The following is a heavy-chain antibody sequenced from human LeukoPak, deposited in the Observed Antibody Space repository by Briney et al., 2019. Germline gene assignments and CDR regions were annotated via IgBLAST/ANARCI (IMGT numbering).Heavy chain of an antibody. J-gene: IGHJ4*02. CDR1: GFTFSSYA. D-gene: IGHD6-19*01. Sequence: GGSLRLSCAASGFTFSSYAMSWVRQAPGKGLEWVSAISGSGGTTYYADSVKGRFTISRDNSKNTLYLQMNSLRAEDTAVYYCAKVPASSDWYGDYWGQGTLVTVSS. CDR3: AKVPASSDWYGDY. CDR2: ISGSGGTT. V-gene: IGHV3-23*01.